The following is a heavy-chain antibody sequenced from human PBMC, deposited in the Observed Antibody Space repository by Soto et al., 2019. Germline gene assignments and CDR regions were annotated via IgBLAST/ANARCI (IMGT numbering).Heavy chain of an antibody. CDR2: IYHSGST. CDR3: ARANYDSSGYLYFDY. J-gene: IGHJ4*02. Sequence: SETLSLTCAVSGGSISSGGYSWSWIRQPPGKGLEWIGYIYHSGSTYYNPSLKSRVTISVDRSKNQFSLKLSSVTAADTAVYYCARANYDSSGYLYFDYWGQGTLVTVSS. D-gene: IGHD3-22*01. V-gene: IGHV4-30-2*01. CDR1: GGSISSGGYS.